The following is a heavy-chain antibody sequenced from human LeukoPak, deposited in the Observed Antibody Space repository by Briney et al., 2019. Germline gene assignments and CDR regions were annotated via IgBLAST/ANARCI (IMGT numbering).Heavy chain of an antibody. CDR3: AKDRSCTNDVCHGNFDY. J-gene: IGHJ4*02. Sequence: GGSLRLYCAASGFTFSSYAVSWVRQAPGKGLEWVSSISGSRGSTYSADSVKGRFTISRDNSKNTLYLQMSSMRAEDTALYYCAKDRSCTNDVCHGNFDYWGQGTLVTVTS. CDR1: GFTFSSYA. D-gene: IGHD2-8*01. CDR2: ISGSRGST. V-gene: IGHV3-23*01.